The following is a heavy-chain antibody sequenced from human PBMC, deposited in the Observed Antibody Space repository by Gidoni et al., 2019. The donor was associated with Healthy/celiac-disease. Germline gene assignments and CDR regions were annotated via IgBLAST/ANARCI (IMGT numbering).Heavy chain of an antibody. D-gene: IGHD1-26*01. CDR3: ARSGLGKVGANY. J-gene: IGHJ4*02. Sequence: KGRFTISRDNAKNTLYLQMNSLRADDTAVYYCARSGLGKVGANYWGQGTLVTVSS. V-gene: IGHV3-74*01.